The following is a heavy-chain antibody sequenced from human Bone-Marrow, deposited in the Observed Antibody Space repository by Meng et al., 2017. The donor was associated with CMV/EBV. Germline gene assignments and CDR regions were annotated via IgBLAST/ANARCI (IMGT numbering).Heavy chain of an antibody. J-gene: IGHJ4*02. CDR2: IHYSGTT. V-gene: IGHV4-61*01. D-gene: IGHD6-13*01. Sequence: SETLSLTCTVSGDSVSSNNYYWSWIRQPPGKGLEWIGYIHYSGTTNYNPSLKSPVTISLDTSKNQFSLKLSSVTSADTAIYYCGSLRNTWYLQYLGQGALVTVSS. CDR1: GDSVSSNNYY. CDR3: GSLRNTWYLQY.